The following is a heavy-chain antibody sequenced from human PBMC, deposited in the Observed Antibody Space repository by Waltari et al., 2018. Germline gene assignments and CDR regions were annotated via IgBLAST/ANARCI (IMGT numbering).Heavy chain of an antibody. CDR3: ASSRYGDDVGAFDI. Sequence: QVQLQQWGAGLLKPSETLSLTCAVYGGSFSGYYWSWIRQPPGKGLEWIGEINHSGSTNYNPSLKSRVTISVDTSKNQFSLKLSSVTAADTAVYYCASSRYGDDVGAFDIWGQGTMVTVSS. J-gene: IGHJ3*02. CDR2: INHSGST. V-gene: IGHV4-34*01. D-gene: IGHD4-17*01. CDR1: GGSFSGYY.